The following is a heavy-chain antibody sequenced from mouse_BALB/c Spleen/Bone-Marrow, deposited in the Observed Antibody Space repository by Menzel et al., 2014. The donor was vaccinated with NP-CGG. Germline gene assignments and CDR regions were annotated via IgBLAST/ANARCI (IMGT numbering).Heavy chain of an antibody. CDR2: IYPGSGSA. CDR3: TRGLGYYGCSYGFFDY. V-gene: IGHV1S22*01. CDR1: GYTITTYW. Sequence: LQQSGSELARPGTSVKLSCKASGYTITTYWMHWVKQRRGQGLEWIGNIYPGSGSANYDEKFKNKGTLTVDKSSSTAYMHLSSLTSEDSAVYYCTRGLGYYGCSYGFFDYWGQGTILTVSS. J-gene: IGHJ2*01. D-gene: IGHD1-1*01.